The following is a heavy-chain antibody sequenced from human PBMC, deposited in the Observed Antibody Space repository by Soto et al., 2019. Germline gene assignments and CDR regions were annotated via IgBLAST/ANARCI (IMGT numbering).Heavy chain of an antibody. CDR2: VSYDGTIE. D-gene: IGHD2-15*01. J-gene: IGHJ4*02. Sequence: QVQLVESGGGVVQPGRSLRLSCAASGFTFSSYSMHWFRQAPGKGLAWVAVVSYDGTIEYYADCVKGRFTVSRDNSKNTLSLQMSSLGAEDSAVYYCAKEGGSPRSYNRDFDYWCQGTLVTVSS. CDR1: GFTFSSYS. CDR3: AKEGGSPRSYNRDFDY. V-gene: IGHV3-30*18.